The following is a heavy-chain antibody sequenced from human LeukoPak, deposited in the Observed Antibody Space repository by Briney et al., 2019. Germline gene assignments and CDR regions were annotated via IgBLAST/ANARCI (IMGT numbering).Heavy chain of an antibody. V-gene: IGHV1-46*01. CDR2: INPSGTGT. CDR1: GDTFSTYY. J-gene: IGHJ4*02. Sequence: GASVKVSCKASGDTFSTYYMHWVRQAPGQGLELMGIINPSGTGTSYAQRFRGRVTMTRDTPTSTLYMELSSLRSEDTAVYYCARAYMNTAMVALGYWGQGTLVTVSS. D-gene: IGHD5-18*01. CDR3: ARAYMNTAMVALGY.